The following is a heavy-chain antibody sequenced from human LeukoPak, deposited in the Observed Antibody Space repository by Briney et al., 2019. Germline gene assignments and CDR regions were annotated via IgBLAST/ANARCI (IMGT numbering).Heavy chain of an antibody. V-gene: IGHV3-30*04. CDR1: GFTFSSYA. Sequence: GGSLRLSCAASGFTFSSYAMHWVRQAPGKGLEWVSVISYDGSNKYHADSVKGRFTISRDNSKNTLYLQMNSLRAEDTAVYYCAKDPGGQYCSGGSCYPYYFDYWGQGTLVTVSS. D-gene: IGHD2-15*01. CDR2: ISYDGSNK. J-gene: IGHJ4*02. CDR3: AKDPGGQYCSGGSCYPYYFDY.